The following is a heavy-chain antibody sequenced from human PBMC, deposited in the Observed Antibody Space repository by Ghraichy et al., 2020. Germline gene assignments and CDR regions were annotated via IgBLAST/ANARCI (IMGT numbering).Heavy chain of an antibody. Sequence: GGSLRLSCAASGFRFSSYAMTWVRQAPGKGLEWVSAIRVSGGTMHYADSMKGRFTISRDNSKRTLYLHMNSLRPEDTAVYYCAKDYFTTLTGWLDAWGQGTMGIVAS. CDR1: GFRFSSYA. V-gene: IGHV3-23*01. J-gene: IGHJ5*02. CDR2: IRVSGGTM. D-gene: IGHD4-11*01. CDR3: AKDYFTTLTGWLDA.